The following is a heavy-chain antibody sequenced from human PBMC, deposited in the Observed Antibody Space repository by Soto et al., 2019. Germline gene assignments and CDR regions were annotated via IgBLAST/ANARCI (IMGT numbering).Heavy chain of an antibody. J-gene: IGHJ4*02. CDR1: GDTFTSYA. D-gene: IGHD2-2*03. CDR3: ARDLLDIVVVPAAQVLEY. Sequence: GASVKVSCKASGDTFTSYAMHWVRQAPGQRLEWMGWINAGNGNTKYSQKFQGRVTITRDTSASTAYMELSSLRSEDTAVYYCARDLLDIVVVPAAQVLEYWGQGTLVTVSS. V-gene: IGHV1-3*01. CDR2: INAGNGNT.